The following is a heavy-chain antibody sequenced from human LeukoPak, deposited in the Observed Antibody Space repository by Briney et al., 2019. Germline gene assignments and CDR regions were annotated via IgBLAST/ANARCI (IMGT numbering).Heavy chain of an antibody. V-gene: IGHV3-23*01. CDR1: GFTFSSYA. CDR3: GRDRKYD. CDR2: ISGSGGST. J-gene: IGHJ4*02. Sequence: GGSLRLSCAASGFTFSSYAMSWVRQAPGKGLEWGSAISGSGGSTYYADSVKGRFTKSRDNAKNSLYLQMNSLRAEDTAVYYCGRDRKYDWGQGTLVTVSS. D-gene: IGHD2-2*01.